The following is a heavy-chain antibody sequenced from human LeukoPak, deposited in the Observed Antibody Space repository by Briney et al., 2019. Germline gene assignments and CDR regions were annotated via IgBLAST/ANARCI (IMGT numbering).Heavy chain of an antibody. CDR3: AKEWQWLVLLNFDY. V-gene: IGHV3-23*01. CDR1: GFTFSSYA. CDR2: ISGSGGST. D-gene: IGHD6-19*01. J-gene: IGHJ4*02. Sequence: PGGSLRLSCAASGFTFSSYAMSWVRQAPGKGLEWVSAISGSGGSTYYADSVKGRFTISRDNSKNTLYLQMNGLRAEDAAVYYCAKEWQWLVLLNFDYWGQGTLVTVSS.